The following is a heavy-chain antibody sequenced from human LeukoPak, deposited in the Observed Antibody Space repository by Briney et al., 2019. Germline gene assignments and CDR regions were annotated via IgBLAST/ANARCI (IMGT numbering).Heavy chain of an antibody. CDR3: ARGHSPVTTKVSYFQH. CDR1: GGSFSGYY. J-gene: IGHJ1*01. CDR2: INHSGST. Sequence: SETLSLTCAVYGGSFSGYYWSWIRQPPGKGLEWIGEINHSGSTNYNPSLKSRVTILVDTSKNPFSLKLSSVTAADTAVYYCARGHSPVTTKVSYFQHWGQGTLVTVSS. V-gene: IGHV4-34*01. D-gene: IGHD4-17*01.